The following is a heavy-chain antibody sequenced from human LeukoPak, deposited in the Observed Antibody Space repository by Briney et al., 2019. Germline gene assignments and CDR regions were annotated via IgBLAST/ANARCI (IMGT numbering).Heavy chain of an antibody. D-gene: IGHD6-19*01. CDR3: ARFGGWYASRVSHNWFDP. CDR2: INHSGST. Sequence: SETLSLTCAVYGGSFSGYYWSWIRQPPGKGLEWIGEINHSGSTNYNPSLKSRVTISVDTSKNQFSLKLSSVTAADTAVYYCARFGGWYASRVSHNWFDPWGQGTLVTVSS. J-gene: IGHJ5*02. CDR1: GGSFSGYY. V-gene: IGHV4-34*01.